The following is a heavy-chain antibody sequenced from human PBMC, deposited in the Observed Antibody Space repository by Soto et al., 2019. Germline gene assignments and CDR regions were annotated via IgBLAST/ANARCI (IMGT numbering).Heavy chain of an antibody. J-gene: IGHJ3*02. CDR1: GFSLSTSGVG. Sequence: QITLKASGPTLVKPTQTLTLTCTFSGFSLSTSGVGVGWIRQPPGKALEWLALIYWNDDKRYSPSLKSRLTITTDSSKNQGVLTMTNMVPVDTATYYCAHRLGDFWSGQRLERSRYNRDAFDIWGQGTMVTVSS. V-gene: IGHV2-5*01. CDR2: IYWNDDK. D-gene: IGHD3-3*01. CDR3: AHRLGDFWSGQRLERSRYNRDAFDI.